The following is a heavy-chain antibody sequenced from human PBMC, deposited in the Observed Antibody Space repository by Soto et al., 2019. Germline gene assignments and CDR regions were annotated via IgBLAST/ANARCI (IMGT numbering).Heavy chain of an antibody. CDR2: IIPILGIA. J-gene: IGHJ4*02. CDR3: ARERINMVRGVGGPFDY. CDR1: GGTFSSYT. Sequence: QVQLVQSGAEVKKPGSSVKVSCKASGGTFSSYTISWVRQAPGQGLEWMGRIIPILGIANYAQKFQGRVTITADKSTSTAYMELSSLRSEDTAVYYCARERINMVRGVGGPFDYWGQGTLVTVSS. V-gene: IGHV1-69*08. D-gene: IGHD3-10*01.